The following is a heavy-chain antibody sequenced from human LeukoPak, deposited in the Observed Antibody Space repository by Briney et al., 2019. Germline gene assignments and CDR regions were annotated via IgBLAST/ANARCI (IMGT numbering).Heavy chain of an antibody. CDR3: ARSYFSGTSCFDY. D-gene: IGHD2-2*01. CDR1: GFIFSTYA. CDR2: IKQDGSHK. J-gene: IGHJ4*02. V-gene: IGHV3-7*01. Sequence: PGGSLRLSCAASGFIFSTYAMSWVRQAPGKGLEWVANIKQDGSHKYYVDSVKGRFTISRDNAKNSLYLQMNGLRAEDTALYYCARSYFSGTSCFDYWGQGALVTVSS.